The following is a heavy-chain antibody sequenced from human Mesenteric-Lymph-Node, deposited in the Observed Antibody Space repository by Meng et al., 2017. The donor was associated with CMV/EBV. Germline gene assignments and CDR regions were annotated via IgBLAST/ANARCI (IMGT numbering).Heavy chain of an antibody. CDR1: GLAFSQAW. Sequence: GESLKISCAASGLAFSQAWMSWVRQAPGKGLEWVGRIKSERDGGTTDYAARVKGRFIISRDDLENTLYLHMNSLDIEDTGVYYCATGERQWQLLLDCWGQGTLVTVSS. CDR3: ATGERQWQLLLDC. D-gene: IGHD2-15*01. J-gene: IGHJ4*02. V-gene: IGHV3-15*01. CDR2: IKSERDGGTT.